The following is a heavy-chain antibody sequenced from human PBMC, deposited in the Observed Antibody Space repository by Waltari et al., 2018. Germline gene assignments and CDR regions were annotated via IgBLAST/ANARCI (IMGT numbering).Heavy chain of an antibody. Sequence: EVQLVESGGGLVQTGGSLRLSCAASGFTFTKYWMHWVRQDAGKGLMWVAHINSDGRSTTYGDSVKGRFTITGDNARDTVYLQMTSLRAEDTAVYFCVTDDPGLGLDVWGQGTTVTVSS. CDR3: VTDDPGLGLDV. V-gene: IGHV3-74*01. CDR2: INSDGRST. D-gene: IGHD7-27*01. J-gene: IGHJ6*02. CDR1: GFTFTKYW.